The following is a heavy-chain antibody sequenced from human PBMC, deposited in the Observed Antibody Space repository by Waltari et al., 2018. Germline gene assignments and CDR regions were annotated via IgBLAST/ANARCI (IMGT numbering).Heavy chain of an antibody. Sequence: QVQLVQSGAEVQKPGSSVKVSCKASGGTFSSYTISWVRQAPGQGLEWMGRSSPILGIANYAQKFQGRVTITADKSTSTAYMELSSLRSEDTAVYYCARDSYYYDSSGYSTIYWGQGTLVTVSS. D-gene: IGHD3-22*01. CDR3: ARDSYYYDSSGYSTIY. J-gene: IGHJ4*02. CDR2: SSPILGIA. V-gene: IGHV1-69*08. CDR1: GGTFSSYT.